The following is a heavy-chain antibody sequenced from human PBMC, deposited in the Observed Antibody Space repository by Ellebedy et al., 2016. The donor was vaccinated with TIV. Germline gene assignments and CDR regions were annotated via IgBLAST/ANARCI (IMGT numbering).Heavy chain of an antibody. Sequence: GGSLRLSCAASGFTFSSYEMNWVRQAPGKGLEWVSYISSSGSTIYYADLVKGRFTISRDNSKNTLYLQMNSLRAEDTAVYYCARDDSSGYYLYWGQGTLVTVSS. CDR3: ARDDSSGYYLY. CDR2: ISSSGSTI. J-gene: IGHJ4*02. V-gene: IGHV3-48*03. CDR1: GFTFSSYE. D-gene: IGHD3-22*01.